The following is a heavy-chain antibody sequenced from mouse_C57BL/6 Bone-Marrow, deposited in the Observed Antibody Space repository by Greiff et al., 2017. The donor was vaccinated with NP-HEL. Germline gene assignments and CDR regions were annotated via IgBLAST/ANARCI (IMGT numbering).Heavy chain of an antibody. CDR1: GFTFSSYG. D-gene: IGHD1-1*01. V-gene: IGHV5-6*01. CDR2: ISSGGSYT. CDR3: ARHGTTVVDY. Sequence: EVMLVESGGDLVKPGGSLKLSCAASGFTFSSYGMSWVRQTPDKRLEWVATISSGGSYTYYLDSVKGRFTISRDNAKNTLYLQMSSLKSEDTAMYYCARHGTTVVDYWGQGTTLTVSS. J-gene: IGHJ2*01.